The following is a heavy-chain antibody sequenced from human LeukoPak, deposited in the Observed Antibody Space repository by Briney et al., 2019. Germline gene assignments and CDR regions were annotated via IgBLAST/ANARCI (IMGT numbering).Heavy chain of an antibody. Sequence: SETLSLTCAVYGGSFSGYYWSWIRQPPGKGLEWIGYIYYSGSTYYNPSLKSRVTISVDTSKNQFSLKLSSVTAADTAVYYCATTPPRYCGGDCYSDYWGQGTLVTVSS. D-gene: IGHD2-21*02. CDR3: ATTPPRYCGGDCYSDY. J-gene: IGHJ4*02. CDR1: GGSFSGYY. V-gene: IGHV4-59*06. CDR2: IYYSGST.